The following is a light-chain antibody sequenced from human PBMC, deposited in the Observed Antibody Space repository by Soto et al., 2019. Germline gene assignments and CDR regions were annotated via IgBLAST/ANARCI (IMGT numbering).Light chain of an antibody. CDR1: SSDVGSYNL. CDR2: EGS. CDR3: CSYAGSSTFVV. V-gene: IGLV2-23*03. J-gene: IGLJ2*01. Sequence: QSALTHPASVSGSPGQSITISCTGTSSDVGSYNLVSWYQQHPGKAPKLMIYEGSKRLSGVSKRFSGSKSGSTASLTISGLQAEEEADYYCCSYAGSSTFVVFGGGTQLTVL.